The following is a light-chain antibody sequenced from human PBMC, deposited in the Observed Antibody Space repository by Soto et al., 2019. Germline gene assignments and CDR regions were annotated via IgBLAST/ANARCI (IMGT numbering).Light chain of an antibody. CDR3: RTWDSSLSTYV. CDR2: DNN. Sequence: QSVLTQPPSVSAAPGQKVTISCSGSSSNFGNNDVSWYQQLPGTAPKLLIYDNNKRPSGIPDRFSGSKSGTSATLGITGLQTGDEADYYCRTWDSSLSTYVFGTGTKVTVL. V-gene: IGLV1-51*01. J-gene: IGLJ1*01. CDR1: SSNFGNND.